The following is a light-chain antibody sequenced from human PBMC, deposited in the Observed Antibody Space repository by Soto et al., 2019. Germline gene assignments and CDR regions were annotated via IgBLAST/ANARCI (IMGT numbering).Light chain of an antibody. CDR3: QQYNSWSGVT. Sequence: DIQMTQSPSTLAASLGDRVTITCGAGQSISRWLAWYQQKPGKAPKLLRYDASSLESGVPSRFSGSGSGTEFTLTISSLQPDDFATYHCQQYNSWSGVTFGGGTKVDIK. CDR2: DAS. V-gene: IGKV1-5*01. CDR1: QSISRW. J-gene: IGKJ4*01.